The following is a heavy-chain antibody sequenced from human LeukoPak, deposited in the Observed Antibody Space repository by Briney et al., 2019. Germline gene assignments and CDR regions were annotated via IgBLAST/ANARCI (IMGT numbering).Heavy chain of an antibody. V-gene: IGHV4-59*11. D-gene: IGHD3-3*01. CDR1: GGSITSHY. Sequence: SETLSLTCSVPGGSITSHYWNWIRQPPGKGLEWIGYIYYTGSTIYNPSLKSRATISIDTSENQVSLKLSSATAADTALYYCARYIRSGDYYMDVWGKGTTVTVSS. CDR3: ARYIRSGDYYMDV. CDR2: IYYTGST. J-gene: IGHJ6*03.